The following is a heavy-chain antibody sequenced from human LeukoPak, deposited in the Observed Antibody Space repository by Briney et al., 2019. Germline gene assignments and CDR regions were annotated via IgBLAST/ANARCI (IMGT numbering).Heavy chain of an antibody. CDR2: IYYSGST. J-gene: IGHJ4*02. Sequence: SETLSLTCTLSGGSISSSSYYWGWIRQPPGNGLEWIGSIYYSGSTYYNPSLKSRVTISVDTSKNQFSLKLSSVTGADTAVYYCARLGDYGDYGWFWGQGTLVTVSS. CDR3: ARLGDYGDYGWF. D-gene: IGHD4-17*01. CDR1: GGSISSSSYY. V-gene: IGHV4-39*01.